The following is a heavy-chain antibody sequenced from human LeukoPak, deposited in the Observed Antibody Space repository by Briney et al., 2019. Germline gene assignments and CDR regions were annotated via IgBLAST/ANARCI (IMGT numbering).Heavy chain of an antibody. J-gene: IGHJ4*02. D-gene: IGHD1-26*01. Sequence: GGSLRLSCAASGFTFSSYAMSWVRQAPGKGLEWVSYISSSGSTIYYADSVKGRFTISRDNAKNSLYLQMNSLRAEDTAVYYCARDSLWELLSPSSTPDYWGQGTLVTVSS. CDR3: ARDSLWELLSPSSTPDY. CDR2: ISSSGSTI. V-gene: IGHV3-48*04. CDR1: GFTFSSYA.